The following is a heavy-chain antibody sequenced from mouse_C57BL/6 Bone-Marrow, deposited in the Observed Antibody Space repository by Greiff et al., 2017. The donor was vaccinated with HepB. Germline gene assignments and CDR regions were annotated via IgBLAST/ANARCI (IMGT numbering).Heavy chain of an antibody. CDR2: INPNNGGT. V-gene: IGHV1-22*01. D-gene: IGHD1-1*01. J-gene: IGHJ1*03. CDR3: ARRGYYGSCYEWYFYV. CDR1: GYTFTDYN. Sequence: EVQLQQSGPELVKPGASVKMSCKASGYTFTDYNMNWVKQSHGKSLEWIGYINPNNGGTSYNQKFKGKATLTVNKSSSTAYIELRSLTSEDSAVYYCARRGYYGSCYEWYFYVWGTGTTVTFSS.